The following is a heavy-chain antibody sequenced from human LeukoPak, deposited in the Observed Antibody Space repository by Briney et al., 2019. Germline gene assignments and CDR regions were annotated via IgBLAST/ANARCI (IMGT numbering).Heavy chain of an antibody. CDR3: ARAYGGNAYYFDY. CDR2: ISSSSSYI. Sequence: GGSLRLSCAASGFTFSSYSMNWVRQASGKGLEWVSSISSSSSYIYYADSVKGRFTISRDNAKNSLYLQMNSLRAEDTAVYYCARAYGGNAYYFDYWGQGTMVTVSS. CDR1: GFTFSSYS. V-gene: IGHV3-21*01. D-gene: IGHD4-23*01. J-gene: IGHJ4*02.